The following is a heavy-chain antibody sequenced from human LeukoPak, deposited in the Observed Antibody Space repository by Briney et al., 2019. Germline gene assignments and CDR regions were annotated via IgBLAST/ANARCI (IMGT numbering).Heavy chain of an antibody. J-gene: IGHJ4*01. D-gene: IGHD5-18*01. V-gene: IGHV3-33*01. CDR1: GFTFNTYG. CDR3: VRALYSYGVLDY. Sequence: GGSLRLSCAASGFTFNTYGMHWARQAPGKGLEWVAVIWYDGSNKYFADSVKGRFTISRDNSKNSLYLQMNSLRPEDTAMYYCVRALYSYGVLDYWGHGTLVSVSS. CDR2: IWYDGSNK.